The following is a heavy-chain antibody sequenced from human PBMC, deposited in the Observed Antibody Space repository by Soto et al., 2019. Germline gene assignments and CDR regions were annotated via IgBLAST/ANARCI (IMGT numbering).Heavy chain of an antibody. CDR3: IHSRCGGDCLQSYASYYYYGMDV. V-gene: IGHV2-5*02. D-gene: IGHD2-21*02. CDR2: IYWDDDK. J-gene: IGHJ6*02. Sequence: QITLKESGPTLVKPTQTLTLTCTFSAFSLSTGGVGVGWIRQPPGKALEWLALIYWDDDKRYSPSLRSRLTITKDPSKNQVVLTMTNMDPVDTATYYCIHSRCGGDCLQSYASYYYYGMDVWGQGTTVTVSS. CDR1: AFSLSTGGVG.